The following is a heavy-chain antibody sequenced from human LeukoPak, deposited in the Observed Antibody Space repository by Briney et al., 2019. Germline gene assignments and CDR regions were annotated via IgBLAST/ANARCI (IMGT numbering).Heavy chain of an antibody. V-gene: IGHV1-46*01. D-gene: IGHD2-15*01. CDR3: ARDATRTGDTVVVVAARGGYFDY. CDR1: GYTFTSYY. J-gene: IGHJ4*02. Sequence: ASVKVSCKASGYTFTSYYMHWVRQAPGQGLEWMGVINPSGGSTSYAQKFQGRVTMTRDTSTSTVYMELSSLRSEDTAVYYCARDATRTGDTVVVVAARGGYFDYWGQGTLVTVSS. CDR2: INPSGGST.